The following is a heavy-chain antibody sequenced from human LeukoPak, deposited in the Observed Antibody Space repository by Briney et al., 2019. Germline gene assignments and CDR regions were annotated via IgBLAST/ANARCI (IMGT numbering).Heavy chain of an antibody. CDR1: GFTFSSSW. Sequence: GGSLRLPCAASGFTFSSSWMHWVRQAPGKGLVWVSRINSDGSSTTYADSVKGRFTISRDNAKNTLYLQMNSLRAEDTAVYYCARVQYYGSGSYYNWFDPWGQGTLVTVSS. J-gene: IGHJ5*02. D-gene: IGHD3-10*01. CDR2: INSDGSST. CDR3: ARVQYYGSGSYYNWFDP. V-gene: IGHV3-74*01.